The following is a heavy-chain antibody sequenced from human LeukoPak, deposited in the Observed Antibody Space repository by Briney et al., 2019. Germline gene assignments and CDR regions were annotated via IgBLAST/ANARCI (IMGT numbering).Heavy chain of an antibody. CDR1: GGSISSSNW. D-gene: IGHD2-2*01. CDR3: VRYCSGTSCYVGTNTDWFDP. Sequence: SGTLSLTCAVSGGSISSSNWWSWVRQPPGKGLEWIGEIYHSGSTNYNPSLKSRVTISVDKSKSQFSLKLSSVTAADTAVYYCVRYCSGTSCYVGTNTDWFDPWGQGTLVTVSS. V-gene: IGHV4-4*02. CDR2: IYHSGST. J-gene: IGHJ5*02.